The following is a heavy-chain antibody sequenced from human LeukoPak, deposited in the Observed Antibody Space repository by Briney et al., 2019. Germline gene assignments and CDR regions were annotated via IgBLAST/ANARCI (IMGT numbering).Heavy chain of an antibody. CDR2: ISNSGTT. J-gene: IGHJ3*02. D-gene: IGHD2-21*02. Sequence: SQTLSLTCAVSGDSVTSGGYNWTWSRHHPGEGLEWIGYISNSGTTSYNPSLQSRVSISVDTSDNQFSQRLTSVTAAGTAVYYCARDVVVTSSPDVFDIWGQGTMVTVSS. V-gene: IGHV4-31*11. CDR1: GDSVTSGGYN. CDR3: ARDVVVTSSPDVFDI.